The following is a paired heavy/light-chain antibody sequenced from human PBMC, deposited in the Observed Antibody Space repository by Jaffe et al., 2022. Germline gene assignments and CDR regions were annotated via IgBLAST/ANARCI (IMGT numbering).Heavy chain of an antibody. CDR2: IIPILGIA. J-gene: IGHJ4*02. CDR1: GGTFSSYT. V-gene: IGHV1-69*02. CDR3: ARGQDYYDSSGYYEGDFDY. D-gene: IGHD3-22*01. Sequence: QVQLVQSGAEVKKPGSSVKVSCKASGGTFSSYTISWVRQAPGQGLEWMGRIIPILGIANYAQKFQGRVTITADKSTSTAYMELSSLRSEDTAVYYCARGQDYYDSSGYYEGDFDYWGQGTLVTVSS.
Light chain of an antibody. CDR3: QQYNNWTT. CDR1: QSVSSN. J-gene: IGKJ1*01. V-gene: IGKV3-15*01. Sequence: EIVMTQSPATLSVSPGERATLSCRASQSVSSNLAWYQQKPGQAPRLLIYGASTRATGIPARFSGSGSGTEFTLTISSLQSEDFAVYYCQQYNNWTTFGQGTKVEIK. CDR2: GAS.